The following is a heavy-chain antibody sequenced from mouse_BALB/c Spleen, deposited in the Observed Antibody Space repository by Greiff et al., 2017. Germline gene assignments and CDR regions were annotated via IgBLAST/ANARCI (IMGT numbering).Heavy chain of an antibody. J-gene: IGHJ3*01. D-gene: IGHD4-1*02. Sequence: VQLQQPGAELVKPGASVKLSCKASGYTFTSYWMHWVKQRPGQGLEWIGEIDPSDSYTNYNQKFKGKATLTVDKSSSTAYMQLSSLTSEDSAVYYCAGNWDGAYWGQGTLVTVSA. CDR3: AGNWDGAY. CDR1: GYTFTSYW. CDR2: IDPSDSYT. V-gene: IGHV1-69*02.